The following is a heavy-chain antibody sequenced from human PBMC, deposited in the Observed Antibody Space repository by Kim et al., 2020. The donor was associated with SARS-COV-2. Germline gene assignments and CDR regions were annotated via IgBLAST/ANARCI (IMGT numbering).Heavy chain of an antibody. D-gene: IGHD2-21*02. Sequence: EDSVKGRFTSSRDNAKNTLYLHMNSLSAEDTAVYYCAKGSGDYGAFDSWGQGTLVTVSS. V-gene: IGHV3-23*01. J-gene: IGHJ4*02. CDR3: AKGSGDYGAFDS.